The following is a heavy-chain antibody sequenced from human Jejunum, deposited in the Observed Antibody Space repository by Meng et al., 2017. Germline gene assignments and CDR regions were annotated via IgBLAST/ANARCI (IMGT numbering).Heavy chain of an antibody. D-gene: IGHD2/OR15-2a*01. CDR3: ARGLSVASGYYYNGMDV. CDR2: LNPKSGNT. V-gene: IGHV1-8*01. CDR1: GYTFTSHD. J-gene: IGHJ6*02. Sequence: ASEKVSCKASGYTFTSHDINWVRQATGQGLEWMGWLNPKSGNTGYSQKFQGRVTMTRNTSITTAYMELSSLRSEDTAVYYCARGLSVASGYYYNGMDVWGQGTTVTVSS.